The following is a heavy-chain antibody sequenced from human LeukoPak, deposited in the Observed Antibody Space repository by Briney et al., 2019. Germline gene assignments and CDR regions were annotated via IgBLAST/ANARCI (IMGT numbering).Heavy chain of an antibody. CDR1: GGSISRNSYY. CDR3: ARQGAYHIDY. D-gene: IGHD1-14*01. V-gene: IGHV4-39*07. CDR2: IYHDGIT. Sequence: SETLSLTCTVSGGSISRNSYYWGWIRQPPGKGLEWIGEIYHDGITNYNPSLKSRVTISVDKSKNQFSLNLSSVTATDTAVYYCARQGAYHIDYWGQGTLVTVSS. J-gene: IGHJ4*02.